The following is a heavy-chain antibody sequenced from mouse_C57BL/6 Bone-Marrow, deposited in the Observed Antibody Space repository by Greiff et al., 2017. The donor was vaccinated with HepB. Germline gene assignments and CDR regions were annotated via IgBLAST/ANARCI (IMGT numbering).Heavy chain of an antibody. CDR1: GFTFTDYY. CDR3: ARAFIVTPCAMDY. D-gene: IGHD2-5*01. V-gene: IGHV1-36*01. J-gene: IGHJ4*01. CDR2: VYPYNGGT. Sequence: VQLQQSGPVLVKPGPSVNISCKASGFTFTDYYMHWVKQSHGKSLEWIGLVYPYNGGTSYNQKFKGKATLTVDTSSSTAYMELNSLTSEDSAVYYCARAFIVTPCAMDYWGQGTSVTVSS.